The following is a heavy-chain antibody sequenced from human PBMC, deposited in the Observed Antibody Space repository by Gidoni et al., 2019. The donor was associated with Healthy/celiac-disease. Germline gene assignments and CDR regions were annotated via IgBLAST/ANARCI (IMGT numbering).Heavy chain of an antibody. D-gene: IGHD3-9*01. CDR1: GGSISSGGYS. J-gene: IGHJ5*02. CDR2: IYHSGST. CDR3: ARAYYDILTGSPRWFDP. Sequence: QLQLQESGSGLVKPSQTLSLTCAVSGGSISSGGYSWSWIRPPPGKGLEWIGYIYHSGSTYYNPSLKSRVTISVDRSKNQFSLKLSSVTAADTAVYYCARAYYDILTGSPRWFDPWGQGTLVTVSS. V-gene: IGHV4-30-2*01.